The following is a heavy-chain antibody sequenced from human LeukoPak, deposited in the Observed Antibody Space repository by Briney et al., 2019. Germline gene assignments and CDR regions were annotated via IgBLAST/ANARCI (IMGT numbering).Heavy chain of an antibody. CDR3: ARNYYGSGSFFDY. CDR2: IIPIFGTA. V-gene: IGHV1-69*05. CDR1: GGTFSSFA. Sequence: SVKVSCKASGGTFSSFAISWVRQAPGQGLEWMGEIIPIFGTANYAQKFQGRVTITTDESTSTAYMELSSLRSEDTAVYYCARNYYGSGSFFDYWGQGTLVTVSS. D-gene: IGHD3-10*01. J-gene: IGHJ4*02.